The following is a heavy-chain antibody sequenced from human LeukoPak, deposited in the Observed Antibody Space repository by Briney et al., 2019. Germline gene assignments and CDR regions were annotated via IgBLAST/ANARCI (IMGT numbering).Heavy chain of an antibody. V-gene: IGHV3-74*01. Sequence: GGSLRLSCAASGFTFSSYWMHWVRQAPGKGLVWVSRINSDGSSTIYADSVKGRFTISRDNAKNTLYLQMNSLRAEDTAVYYCARDQVAVAGTFDYWGQGTLVTVSS. J-gene: IGHJ4*02. CDR3: ARDQVAVAGTFDY. CDR2: INSDGSST. CDR1: GFTFSSYW. D-gene: IGHD6-19*01.